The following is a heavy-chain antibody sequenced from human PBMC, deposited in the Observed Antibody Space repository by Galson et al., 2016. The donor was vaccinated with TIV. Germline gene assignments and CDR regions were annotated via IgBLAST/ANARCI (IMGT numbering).Heavy chain of an antibody. J-gene: IGHJ3*01. CDR2: MRSYFDGGTI. D-gene: IGHD4-17*01. CDR1: GFIFSNAW. Sequence: SLRLSCAGSGFIFSNAWMTWVRQAPGKGLEWVGRMRSYFDGGTIDYAAPVKGRFTISRDDSKKELFLQMNSLKTDDTAVYFCATGAYGDYLGSDPLDVWGQGTKVTVS. CDR3: ATGAYGDYLGSDPLDV. V-gene: IGHV3-15*01.